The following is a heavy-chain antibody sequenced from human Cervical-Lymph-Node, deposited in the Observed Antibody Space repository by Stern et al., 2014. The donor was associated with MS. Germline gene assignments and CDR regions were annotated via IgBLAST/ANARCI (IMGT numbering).Heavy chain of an antibody. CDR3: AREVAGHRLGMMDV. J-gene: IGHJ6*02. D-gene: IGHD6-19*01. V-gene: IGHV1-46*01. Sequence: VQLLESGAEVKTPGASVKLSCKASGYTFISYYMHWVRQAPGQGLEWMGIINPSGGSTSYAQKFQGRVTMTRDTSTNTVYMELSSLRSEDTAVYYCAREVAGHRLGMMDVWGQGTSVTVS. CDR2: INPSGGST. CDR1: GYTFISYY.